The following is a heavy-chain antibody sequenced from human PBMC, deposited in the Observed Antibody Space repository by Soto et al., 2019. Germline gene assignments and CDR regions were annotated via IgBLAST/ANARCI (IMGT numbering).Heavy chain of an antibody. Sequence: SVKVSCKASGGTFNSYDINWVRQAPGQGLEWMGGIIPTVETPKYAQKFQGRVTITADESTNTVYMELSSLRSEDTAMYYCARLSRPNYYDTSGFFKDNWFDPWGQGTLVTVSS. CDR3: ARLSRPNYYDTSGFFKDNWFDP. V-gene: IGHV1-69*13. CDR2: IIPTVETP. D-gene: IGHD3-22*01. J-gene: IGHJ5*02. CDR1: GGTFNSYD.